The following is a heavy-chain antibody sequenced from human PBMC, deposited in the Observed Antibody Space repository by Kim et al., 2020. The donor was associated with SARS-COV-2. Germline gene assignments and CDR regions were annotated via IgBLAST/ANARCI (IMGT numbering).Heavy chain of an antibody. V-gene: IGHV3-30*01. CDR3: AREQGSSSWFGFGWFDP. Sequence: VQGRFTSSRDNSKNTLYLQMNSLSAEDTAVYYCAREQGSSSWFGFGWFDPWGQGTLVTVSS. D-gene: IGHD6-13*01. J-gene: IGHJ5*02.